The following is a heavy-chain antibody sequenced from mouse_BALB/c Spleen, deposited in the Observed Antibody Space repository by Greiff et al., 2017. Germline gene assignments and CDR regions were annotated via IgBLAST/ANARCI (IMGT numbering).Heavy chain of an antibody. Sequence: EVKLVESGGGLVQPGGSLKLSCAASGFTFSSYGMSWVRQTPDKRLELVATINSNGGSTYYPDSVKGRFTISRDNAKNTLYLQMSSLKSEDTAMYYCARDRWGNYAMDYWGQGTSVTVSS. V-gene: IGHV5-6-3*01. CDR2: INSNGGST. CDR3: ARDRWGNYAMDY. D-gene: IGHD1-1*02. CDR1: GFTFSSYG. J-gene: IGHJ4*01.